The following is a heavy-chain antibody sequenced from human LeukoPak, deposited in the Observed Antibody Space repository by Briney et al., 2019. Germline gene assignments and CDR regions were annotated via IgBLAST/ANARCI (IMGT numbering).Heavy chain of an antibody. V-gene: IGHV3-9*01. CDR2: ISWNSGSI. D-gene: IGHD5-18*01. CDR3: AKATGYSYGTGYFDY. CDR1: GFTFDDYA. Sequence: GRSLRLSCAASGFTFDDYAMHWVRQAPGKGLEWVSGISWNSGSIGYADPVKGRFTISRDNAKNSLYLQMNSLRAEDTALYYCAKATGYSYGTGYFDYWGQGTLVTVSS. J-gene: IGHJ4*02.